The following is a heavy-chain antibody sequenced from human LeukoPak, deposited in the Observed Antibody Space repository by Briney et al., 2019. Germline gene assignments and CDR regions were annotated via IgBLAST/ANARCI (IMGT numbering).Heavy chain of an antibody. CDR3: ARDEWELGPRWHY. CDR2: IYTSGST. V-gene: IGHV4-4*07. J-gene: IGHJ4*02. CDR1: GGSISNYY. D-gene: IGHD1-26*01. Sequence: SETLSLTCTVSGGSISNYYWSWIRQPAGKGLEWIGRIYTSGSTNYNPSLKSRVTMSVDTSKNQFSLKLSSVTAADTAVYYCARDEWELGPRWHYWGQGTLVTVSS.